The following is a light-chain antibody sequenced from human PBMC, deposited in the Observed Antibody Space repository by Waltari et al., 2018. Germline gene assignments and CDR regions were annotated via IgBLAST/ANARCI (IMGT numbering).Light chain of an antibody. V-gene: IGLV2-8*01. J-gene: IGLJ2*01. CDR1: TSDVGGSNY. CDR2: EVY. CDR3: SSYAGRDILV. Sequence: QSALTQPPSASGSPGQSVAISCTGTTSDVGGSNYVSWYQPHPGKAPRLMIYEVYKRPSGVPDRFSGSKSGNTASLTVSGLQAEDEADYYCSSYAGRDILVFGGGTRLTVL.